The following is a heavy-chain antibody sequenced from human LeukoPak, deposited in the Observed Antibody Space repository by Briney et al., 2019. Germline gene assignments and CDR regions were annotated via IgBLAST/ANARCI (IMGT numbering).Heavy chain of an antibody. J-gene: IGHJ2*01. CDR1: GGSISSGGYY. V-gene: IGHV4-31*03. Sequence: SETLSLTCTVSGGSISSGGYYWSWFRQHPGKGLEWIGYIYYSGSTYYNPSLKSRVTISVDTSKNQFSLKLSSVTAADTAVYYCARAYSASVAAADIDWYFDLWGRGTLVTVSS. CDR2: IYYSGST. CDR3: ARAYSASVAAADIDWYFDL. D-gene: IGHD6-13*01.